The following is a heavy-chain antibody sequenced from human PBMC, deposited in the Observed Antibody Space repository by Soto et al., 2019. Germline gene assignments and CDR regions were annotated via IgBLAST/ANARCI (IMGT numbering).Heavy chain of an antibody. J-gene: IGHJ4*02. Sequence: QVQLVESGGGVVQPGRSLRLSCAASGFTFSSYGRHWVRQAPGKGLEWVAVISYDGSNKYYADSVKGRFTISRDNSKNTLYLQMNSLRAEDTAVYYCAKDRGGLAAAGTDYWGQGTLVTVSS. V-gene: IGHV3-30*18. D-gene: IGHD6-13*01. CDR3: AKDRGGLAAAGTDY. CDR2: ISYDGSNK. CDR1: GFTFSSYG.